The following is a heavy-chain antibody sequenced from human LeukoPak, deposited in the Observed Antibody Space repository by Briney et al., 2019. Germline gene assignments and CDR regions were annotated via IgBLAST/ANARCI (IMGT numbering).Heavy chain of an antibody. CDR3: ARAPSGWSPSFDY. D-gene: IGHD6-19*01. CDR2: TYYRSKWYN. J-gene: IGHJ4*02. Sequence: SQTLSLTCAISGDNISSNDATWNWIRQSPSRGLEWLGRTYYRSKWYNDYAVSVKSRITINPDTSKNQFSLQLNSVTPEDTAVYYCARAPSGWSPSFDYWGQGTLVTVSS. CDR1: GDNISSNDAT. V-gene: IGHV6-1*01.